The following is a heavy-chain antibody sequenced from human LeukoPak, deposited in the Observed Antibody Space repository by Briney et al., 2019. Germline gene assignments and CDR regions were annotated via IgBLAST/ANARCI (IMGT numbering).Heavy chain of an antibody. CDR3: ARSQPAYDDSGGSLLPDH. V-gene: IGHV3-30*03. CDR1: GFTFSSYG. J-gene: IGHJ4*02. D-gene: IGHD2-15*01. Sequence: QPGGSLRLSCAASGFTFSSYGMHWVRQAPGKGLEWVAVISYDGSNKYYADSVEGRFTISRDNSKNTLYLQMTSLRAEGTAVYYCARSQPAYDDSGGSLLPDHWGQGILVTVSS. CDR2: ISYDGSNK.